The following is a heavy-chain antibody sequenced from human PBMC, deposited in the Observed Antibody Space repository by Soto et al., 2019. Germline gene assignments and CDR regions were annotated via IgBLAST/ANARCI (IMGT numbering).Heavy chain of an antibody. J-gene: IGHJ4*02. CDR1: GFTFTSTA. Sequence: QMKLVQSGPEVKKPGTSLKVSCKASGFTFTSTAVQGVRQARGQRREGVRWIVVGRGNTTYAQKFQERVTITRDMSTSTAYMELSSLRSEDTAVYYCAAEQRDGYGYWGQGTLVTVSS. CDR2: IVVGRGNT. D-gene: IGHD5-18*01. CDR3: AAEQRDGYGY. V-gene: IGHV1-58*01.